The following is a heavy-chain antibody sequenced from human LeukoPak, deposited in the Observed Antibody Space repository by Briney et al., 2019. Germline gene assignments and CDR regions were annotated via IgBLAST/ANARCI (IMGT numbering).Heavy chain of an antibody. J-gene: IGHJ4*02. CDR2: IDSSSRTI. V-gene: IGHV3-48*04. CDR3: AKDITPGGLDY. D-gene: IGHD1-14*01. CDR1: GFTLSSYS. Sequence: GGPLRLSCAASGFTLSSYSMNWVRQAPGKGLEWISFIDSSSRTIFYAESVKGRFTISRDNAKNSLFLQMNSLRAEDTALYYCAKDITPGGLDYWGQGTLVTVSS.